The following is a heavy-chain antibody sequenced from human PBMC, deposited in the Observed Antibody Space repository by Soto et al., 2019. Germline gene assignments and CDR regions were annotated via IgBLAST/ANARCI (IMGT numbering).Heavy chain of an antibody. J-gene: IGHJ5*02. CDR1: GGSISSGGYS. D-gene: IGHD1-7*01. V-gene: IGHV4-30-2*01. Sequence: SETLSLTCAVSGGSISSGGYSWSWIRQPPGKGLEWIGYIYHSGSTYYNPSLKSRVTISVDRSKNQFSLKLSSVTAADTAVYYCARGRGNYVANWFDPWGQGTLVTVSS. CDR3: ARGRGNYVANWFDP. CDR2: IYHSGST.